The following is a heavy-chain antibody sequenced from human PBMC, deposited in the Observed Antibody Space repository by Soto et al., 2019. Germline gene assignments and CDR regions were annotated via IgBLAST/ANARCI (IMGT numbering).Heavy chain of an antibody. J-gene: IGHJ4*02. V-gene: IGHV4-31*03. CDR1: GGSISSGGYY. D-gene: IGHD3-22*01. CDR3: ARATYYYDSSGYSDRVLDY. CDR2: IFYSGNT. Sequence: QVQLQESGPGLVKPSQTLSLTCTVSGGSISSGGYYWSWIRQHPGKGLEWIGYIFYSGNTYYTPSLKSRVTISVDPSKNQFSLKLSSVTAADTAVYYCARATYYYDSSGYSDRVLDYWGQGTLVTVSS.